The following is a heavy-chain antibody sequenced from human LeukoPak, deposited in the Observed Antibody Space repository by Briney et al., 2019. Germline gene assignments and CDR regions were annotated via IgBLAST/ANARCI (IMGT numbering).Heavy chain of an antibody. CDR1: GGSFSGYY. CDR3: ARVWVYQPLS. D-gene: IGHD6-25*01. J-gene: IGHJ5*02. V-gene: IGHV4-34*01. Sequence: SETLSLTCAVYGGSFSGYYWSWIRQPPGKGLEWIGEINHSGSTNYNPSLKSRVTISVDTSKNQFSLKLSSVTAADTAVYYCARVWVYQPLSWGQGTLVTVSS. CDR2: INHSGST.